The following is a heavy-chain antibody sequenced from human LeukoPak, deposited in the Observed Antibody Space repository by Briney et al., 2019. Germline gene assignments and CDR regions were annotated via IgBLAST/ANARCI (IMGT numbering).Heavy chain of an antibody. V-gene: IGHV4-34*01. CDR3: ARSVAVAGTIDY. CDR2: INHSGST. Sequence: SETLSLTCAVYGGSFSGYYWSWIRQPPGKGLEWIGEINHSGSTYYNPSLKSRVTISVDTSKNQLSLKLSSVTAADTAVYYCARSVAVAGTIDYWGQGTLVTVSS. D-gene: IGHD6-19*01. J-gene: IGHJ4*02. CDR1: GGSFSGYY.